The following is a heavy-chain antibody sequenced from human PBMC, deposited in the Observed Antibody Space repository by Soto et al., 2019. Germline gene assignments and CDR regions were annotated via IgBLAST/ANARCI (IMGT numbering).Heavy chain of an antibody. CDR1: GYTFSDYY. Sequence: QVQLVQSGAEVRKPGASVTVSCKASGYTFSDYYIHWVRRAPGQGVGWMGRINPNSGGTKDAPKFPGGVTMTRDTYITTAYMELSRLRSGDTAVYYCAREPATAKREGVDFWGQGTLVTVSS. J-gene: IGHJ4*02. V-gene: IGHV1-2*02. CDR2: INPNSGGT. CDR3: AREPATAKREGVDF. D-gene: IGHD1-1*01.